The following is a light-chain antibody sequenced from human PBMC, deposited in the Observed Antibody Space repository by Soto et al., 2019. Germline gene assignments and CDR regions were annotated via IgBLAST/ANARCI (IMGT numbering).Light chain of an antibody. Sequence: DIQMTQSPSTLSASVGDRVTISCRASQSISMWLAWYQQKPGKAPKLLIYKASSLESEVPSRFSGSGSGTEFTLTISSLQPDDFATYYCQQYNSYSPYTFGQGTKLEIK. CDR2: KAS. V-gene: IGKV1-5*03. J-gene: IGKJ2*01. CDR3: QQYNSYSPYT. CDR1: QSISMW.